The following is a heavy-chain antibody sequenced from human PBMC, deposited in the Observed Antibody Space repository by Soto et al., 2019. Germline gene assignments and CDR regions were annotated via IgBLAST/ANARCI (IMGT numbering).Heavy chain of an antibody. Sequence: QVQLQESGPGLVKPSETLSLTCTVSGGSISSYYWSWIRQPPGKGLEWIGYIYYSGSTNYNPSLKSRVTLSLDTSKTQFSLKLSSVTAADTAVYYCARSSRGWYYLDYWGQGPLVTVSS. CDR1: GGSISSYY. CDR2: IYYSGST. J-gene: IGHJ4*02. D-gene: IGHD6-19*01. CDR3: ARSSRGWYYLDY. V-gene: IGHV4-59*01.